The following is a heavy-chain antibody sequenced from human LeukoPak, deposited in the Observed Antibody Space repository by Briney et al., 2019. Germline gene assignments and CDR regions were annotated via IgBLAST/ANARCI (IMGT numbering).Heavy chain of an antibody. CDR3: ARAKMPGIQTAGRVNYFDS. CDR1: EFTFSSYD. V-gene: IGHV3-13*01. CDR2: IDTAGNA. Sequence: GGYLRRSCAASEFTFSSYDMQWVRPATGKGLEWVSTIDTAGNAWYPDSLKGRFTISRENAKKSLNLQMNSLRVGDTAVYYCARAKMPGIQTAGRVNYFDSWGQGTLVTVSA. J-gene: IGHJ4*02. D-gene: IGHD6-13*01.